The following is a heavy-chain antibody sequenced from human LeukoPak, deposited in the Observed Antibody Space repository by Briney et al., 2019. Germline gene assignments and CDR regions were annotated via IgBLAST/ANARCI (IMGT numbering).Heavy chain of an antibody. CDR1: GGSFSGYY. V-gene: IGHV4-34*01. D-gene: IGHD1-26*01. Sequence: SETLSLTCAVYGGSFSGYYWSWIRQPPGKGLEWIGEINHSGSTNYNPSLKSRVTISVDTSKNQFSLKLSSVTAADTAVYYCARRALVGAPYYYYGMDVWGQGTTVTVSS. CDR3: ARRALVGAPYYYYGMDV. CDR2: INHSGST. J-gene: IGHJ6*02.